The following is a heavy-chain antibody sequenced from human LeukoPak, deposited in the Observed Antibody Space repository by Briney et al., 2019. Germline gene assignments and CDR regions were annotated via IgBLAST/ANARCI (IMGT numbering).Heavy chain of an antibody. CDR2: ISGSGGST. Sequence: GGSLRLSCAASGFTFSSYAMSWVRQAPGKGLEWVSAISGSGGSTYYADSVKGRFTISRDNSKHTLYLQMNSLRAKDTAVYYCAKGARYDSSGYYYPLGGQGTLVTVSS. CDR3: AKGARYDSSGYYYPL. D-gene: IGHD3-22*01. V-gene: IGHV3-23*01. CDR1: GFTFSSYA. J-gene: IGHJ4*02.